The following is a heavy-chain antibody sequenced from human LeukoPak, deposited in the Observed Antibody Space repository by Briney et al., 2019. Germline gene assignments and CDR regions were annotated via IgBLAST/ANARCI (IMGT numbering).Heavy chain of an antibody. J-gene: IGHJ4*02. D-gene: IGHD1-26*01. Sequence: GGSLRLSCAASGFTFSNAWMSWVRQAPGKGLEWVGRIKSKPDGGTTDYAAPAKGRFTISRDDSKNTLYLQLNSLKTEDTAVYYCTTILVGATKSEYWGQGTLVTVSS. CDR3: TTILVGATKSEY. CDR2: IKSKPDGGTT. V-gene: IGHV3-15*01. CDR1: GFTFSNAW.